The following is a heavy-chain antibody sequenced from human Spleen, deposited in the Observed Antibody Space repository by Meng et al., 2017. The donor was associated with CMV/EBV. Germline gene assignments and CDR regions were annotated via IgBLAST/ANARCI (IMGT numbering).Heavy chain of an antibody. Sequence: GGSLRLSCAASGFTFSDYYMSWIRQAPGKGLEWVSYISTGGSTIYYADSVKGRFTISRDNAKNSLYLQMNSLRAEDTAVYYCARVVPAANLAGMDVWGQGTTVTVSS. CDR3: ARVVPAANLAGMDV. CDR1: GFTFSDYY. V-gene: IGHV3-11*01. CDR2: ISTGGSTI. J-gene: IGHJ6*02. D-gene: IGHD2-2*01.